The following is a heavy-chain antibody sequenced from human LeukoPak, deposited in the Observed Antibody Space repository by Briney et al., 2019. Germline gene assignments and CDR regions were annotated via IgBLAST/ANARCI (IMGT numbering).Heavy chain of an antibody. D-gene: IGHD2-15*01. CDR3: ARAGYCSGGSCYPSFDYYYYYMDV. Sequence: SETLSLTCTVSGGSISSYYWSWIRQPAGKGLEWIGRIYTSGSTNYNPSLKSRVTMSVDTSKNQFSLKLSSVTAADTAVYYCARAGYCSGGSCYPSFDYYYYYMDVWGKGTTVTVSS. J-gene: IGHJ6*03. CDR1: GGSISSYY. CDR2: IYTSGST. V-gene: IGHV4-4*07.